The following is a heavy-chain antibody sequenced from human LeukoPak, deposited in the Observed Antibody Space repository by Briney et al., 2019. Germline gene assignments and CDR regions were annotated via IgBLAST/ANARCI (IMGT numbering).Heavy chain of an antibody. D-gene: IGHD3-10*01. V-gene: IGHV1-2*02. CDR3: ARGPYYYGSGGQNYYYMDV. Sequence: ASVKVSCKASGYTFTGYYMHWVRQAPGQGLEWMGWINPNSGGTNYAQKFQGRVTMTRDTSISTAYMELSRLRSDDTAVYYCARGPYYYGSGGQNYYYMDVWGKGTTVTISS. CDR1: GYTFTGYY. J-gene: IGHJ6*03. CDR2: INPNSGGT.